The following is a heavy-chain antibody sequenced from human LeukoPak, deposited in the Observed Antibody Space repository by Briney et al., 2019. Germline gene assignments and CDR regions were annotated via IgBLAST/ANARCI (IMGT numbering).Heavy chain of an antibody. V-gene: IGHV4-59*01. CDR2: IYYRGST. CDR3: ARVLHGSGSLYYYYYYMDV. J-gene: IGHJ6*03. CDR1: GGSISSYY. D-gene: IGHD3-10*01. Sequence: SETQSLTCTVSGGSISSYYWSWIRQPPGKGLEWIGYIYYRGSTKYNPSLKSRVTISVDKSKNQFSLKLSSVTAADTAVYYCARVLHGSGSLYYYYYYMDVWGKGTTVTISS.